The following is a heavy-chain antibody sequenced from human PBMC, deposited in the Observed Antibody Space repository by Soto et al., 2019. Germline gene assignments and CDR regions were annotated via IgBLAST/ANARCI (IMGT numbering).Heavy chain of an antibody. V-gene: IGHV3-33*06. J-gene: IGHJ4*02. CDR2: IWYDGSNK. CDR3: AKRSGYQEAAYLDY. D-gene: IGHD5-12*01. CDR1: GFTFSSYG. Sequence: GGSLRLSCAASGFTFSSYGMHWVRQAPGKGLEWVEVIWYDGSNKYYADAVKGRFTISRDNSKNTLYLQMNSLRAEDTSVYYCAKRSGYQEAAYLDYWGQGTLVTVCS.